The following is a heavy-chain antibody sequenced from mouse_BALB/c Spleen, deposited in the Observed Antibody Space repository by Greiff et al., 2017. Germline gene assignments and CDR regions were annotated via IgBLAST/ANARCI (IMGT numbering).Heavy chain of an antibody. D-gene: IGHD1-2*01. CDR2: IYPSDSYT. Sequence: QVQLQQPGAELVRPGASVKLSCKASGYTFTSYWINWVKQRPGQGLEWIGNIYPSDSYTNYNQKFKDKATLTVDKSSSTAYMQLSSPTSEDSAVYYCTRYRIHYYGFYAMDYWGQGTSVTVSA. CDR1: GYTFTSYW. V-gene: IGHV1-69*02. J-gene: IGHJ4*01. CDR3: TRYRIHYYGFYAMDY.